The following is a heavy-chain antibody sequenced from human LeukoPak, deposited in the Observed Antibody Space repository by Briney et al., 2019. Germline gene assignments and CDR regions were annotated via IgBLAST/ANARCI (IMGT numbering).Heavy chain of an antibody. D-gene: IGHD6-6*01. J-gene: IGHJ4*02. CDR2: ISETGGVT. CDR3: ARDSSHCLGSSDY. CDR1: GFSFGSYP. Sequence: PGGSLRLSCVVSGFSFGSYPMSWVRQAPGKGLEWVSVISETGGVTHYADSMKGRFTISRDNIKNTLNLQMNSLRAEDTAIYYCARDSSHCLGSSDYWGQGTLVTVSS. V-gene: IGHV3-23*01.